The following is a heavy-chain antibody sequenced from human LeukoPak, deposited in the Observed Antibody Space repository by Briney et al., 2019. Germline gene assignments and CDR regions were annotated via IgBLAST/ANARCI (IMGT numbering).Heavy chain of an antibody. CDR1: GGSISSGSYY. J-gene: IGHJ6*03. CDR2: IYTSGST. CDR3: AIQPITMVRGVISDYYYYYMDV. D-gene: IGHD3-10*01. V-gene: IGHV4-61*02. Sequence: SETLSLTCTVSGGSISSGSYYWSWIRQPAGKGLEWIGRIYTSGSTNYNPSLKSRVTISVDTSKNQFSLKLSSVTAADTAVYYCAIQPITMVRGVISDYYYYYMDVWGKGTTVTISS.